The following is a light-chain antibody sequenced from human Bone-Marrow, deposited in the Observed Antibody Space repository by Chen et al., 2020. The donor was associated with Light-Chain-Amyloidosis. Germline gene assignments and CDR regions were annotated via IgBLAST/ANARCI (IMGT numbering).Light chain of an antibody. J-gene: IGLJ3*02. V-gene: IGLV3-21*02. Sequence: SYVLTQPSSVSVAPGQTATIACGGNNIGSTSVHWYQQTPGQAPLLVVYDDSDRPSGIPGRLAGSNAGNTATLNISRGEAGDEADYYCQGGDRGSDRPGFGRGTKLTGL. CDR1: NIGSTS. CDR3: QGGDRGSDRPG. CDR2: DDS.